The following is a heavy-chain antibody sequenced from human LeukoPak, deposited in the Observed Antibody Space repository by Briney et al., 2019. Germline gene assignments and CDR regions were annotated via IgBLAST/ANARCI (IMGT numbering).Heavy chain of an antibody. D-gene: IGHD1-26*01. V-gene: IGHV3-30*18. J-gene: IGHJ4*02. CDR2: ISSDGTTK. CDR3: AKDHRASSGSFGEADY. CDR1: GFTFSNYG. Sequence: GGSLRLSCEASGFTFSNYGMHWVRQAPGKGLEWVAVISSDGTTKYYGDSVKGRFTISRDNSKNTLYLQMNSLRAEDTAVYYCAKDHRASSGSFGEADYWGQGTLVTVSS.